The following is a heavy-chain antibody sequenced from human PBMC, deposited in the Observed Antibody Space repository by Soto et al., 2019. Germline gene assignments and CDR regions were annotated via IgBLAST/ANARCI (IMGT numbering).Heavy chain of an antibody. CDR3: AGGGVYDYGSGGWGLDV. V-gene: IGHV1-46*01. CDR2: INPSGAHI. J-gene: IGHJ6*01. D-gene: IGHD3-3*01. Sequence: QVQLVQSGAEVKKPGASVKVSCKASGYIFTHHCMHWVRQAPGQGLEWMGIINPSGAHIDYAQKCRIRVTITTDTSTSAGYVDLRMRTLEDTAVYECAGGGVYDYGSGGWGLDVWVQGTAVAVCS. CDR1: GYIFTHHC.